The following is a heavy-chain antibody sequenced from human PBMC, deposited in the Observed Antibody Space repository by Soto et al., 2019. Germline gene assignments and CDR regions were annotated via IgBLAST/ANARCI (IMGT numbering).Heavy chain of an antibody. D-gene: IGHD3-16*01. CDR2: MSSSGNNI. Sequence: PGGSLRLSCAASGITFSDCYMNWIRQAPGKGLEWVSYMSSSGNNINYADSVKGRFTISRDDAKNSLYLQMHSLRAEDTAIYYCARASRLMQSAYYYYVMDVWGHGTTVTVSS. J-gene: IGHJ6*02. CDR1: GITFSDCY. CDR3: ARASRLMQSAYYYYVMDV. V-gene: IGHV3-11*01.